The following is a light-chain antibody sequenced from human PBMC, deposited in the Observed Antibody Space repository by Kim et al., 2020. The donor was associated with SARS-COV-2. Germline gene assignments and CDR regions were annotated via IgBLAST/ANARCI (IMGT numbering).Light chain of an antibody. J-gene: IGKJ4*01. Sequence: SAFVGDRVAITCRSGQVIDGYLNWYQQRPGKAPTLLIYSASRLARGVPSRFRATESGTDFTLTITGLQPEDSATYYCQQSFTVPSFGGGTKVDIK. CDR3: QQSFTVPS. CDR1: QVIDGY. V-gene: IGKV1-39*01. CDR2: SAS.